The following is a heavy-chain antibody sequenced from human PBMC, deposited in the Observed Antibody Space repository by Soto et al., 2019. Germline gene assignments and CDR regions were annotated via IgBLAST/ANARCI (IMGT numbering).Heavy chain of an antibody. CDR1: GFTLSSYA. CDR3: AKDLNYYFDY. D-gene: IGHD1-7*01. J-gene: IGHJ4*02. Sequence: PXGSLRLSCAASGFTLSSYAMSWVRQAPGKGLEWVSAISGSGGSTYYADSVKGRFTISRDNSKNTLYLQMNSLRAEDTAVYYCAKDLNYYFDYWGQGTLVTVSS. V-gene: IGHV3-23*01. CDR2: ISGSGGST.